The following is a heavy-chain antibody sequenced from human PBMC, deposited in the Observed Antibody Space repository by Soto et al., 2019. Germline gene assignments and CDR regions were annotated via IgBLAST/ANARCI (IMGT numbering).Heavy chain of an antibody. D-gene: IGHD3-9*01. CDR2: IYPGDSDT. CDR1: GYSFTSYW. Sequence: GESLKISCKGSGYSFTSYWIGWVRQMPGKGLEWMGIIYPGDSDTRYSPSFQGQVTISADKSISTAYLQWSSLKASDTAMYYCARSDYDILTGYFNRFDYWGQGTLVTAPQ. J-gene: IGHJ4*02. CDR3: ARSDYDILTGYFNRFDY. V-gene: IGHV5-51*01.